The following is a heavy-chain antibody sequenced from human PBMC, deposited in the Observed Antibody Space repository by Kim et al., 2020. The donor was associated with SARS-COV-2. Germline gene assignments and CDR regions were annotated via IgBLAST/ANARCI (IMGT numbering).Heavy chain of an antibody. CDR2: NT. CDR3: VRERKWFDF. V-gene: IGHV3-30*07. D-gene: IGHD3-22*01. Sequence: NTYYADSVKGRFTISRDNAKNTLYLQMNSMRAEDAAVYYCVRERKWFDFWGRGTLVTVSS. J-gene: IGHJ2*01.